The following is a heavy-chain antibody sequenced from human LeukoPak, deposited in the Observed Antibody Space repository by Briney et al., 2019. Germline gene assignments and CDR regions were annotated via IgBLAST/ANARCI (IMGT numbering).Heavy chain of an antibody. CDR3: VADAAISAAGTAPFDN. V-gene: IGHV4-59*08. Sequence: KPSETLSLTCTVSGGSVNNYYWSWIRQPPGKGLDWIGYIYRGNTKYNPSLKSRVTISMDTSQNQISLKLISGTAADTAVYYCVADAAISAAGTAPFDNWGQGMLVTVSS. D-gene: IGHD6-13*01. CDR2: IYRGNT. J-gene: IGHJ4*02. CDR1: GGSVNNYY.